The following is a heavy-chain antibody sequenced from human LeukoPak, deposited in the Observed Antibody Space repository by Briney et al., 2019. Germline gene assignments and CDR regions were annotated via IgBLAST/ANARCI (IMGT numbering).Heavy chain of an antibody. D-gene: IGHD2-2*01. CDR1: GGTFSSYA. J-gene: IGHJ6*02. Sequence: SVKVSCKASGGTFSSYAISWVRQAPGQGLEWMGGIIPIFGTANYAQKFQGRVTITADESTSTAYMELSSLRSEDTAVYYCARVSSSTSWSVYYYYGMDVWGQGTTVTVSS. CDR3: ARVSSSTSWSVYYYYGMDV. V-gene: IGHV1-69*13. CDR2: IIPIFGTA.